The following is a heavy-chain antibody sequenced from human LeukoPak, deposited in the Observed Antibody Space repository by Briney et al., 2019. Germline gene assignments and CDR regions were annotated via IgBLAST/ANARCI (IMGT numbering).Heavy chain of an antibody. CDR3: AREFGGAYYWYFDL. CDR2: ISSSSRTT. J-gene: IGHJ2*01. Sequence: PGGSLRLSCAASGFTFSSYSMNWVRQAPGKGLEWVSYISSSSRTTYYADSVKGRFTMSRDDAKNSLYLQMNSLRDEDTAVYYCAREFGGAYYWYFDLWGRGTLVTVSS. D-gene: IGHD3-16*01. V-gene: IGHV3-48*02. CDR1: GFTFSSYS.